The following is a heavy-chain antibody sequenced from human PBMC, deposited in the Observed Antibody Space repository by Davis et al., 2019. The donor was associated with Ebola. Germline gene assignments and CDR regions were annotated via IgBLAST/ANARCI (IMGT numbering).Heavy chain of an antibody. CDR1: GGSISSSSYY. D-gene: IGHD3-3*01. CDR3: ARGGIRFLEWLSSYYGMDV. Sequence: GSLRLSCTVSGGSISSSSYYWGWLRQPPGKGLAWIGRIYYSGSTYYNPSLKSRVTISVDTSKNQFSLKLSSVTAADTAVYYCARGGIRFLEWLSSYYGMDVWGQGTTVTVSS. CDR2: IYYSGST. J-gene: IGHJ6*02. V-gene: IGHV4-39*01.